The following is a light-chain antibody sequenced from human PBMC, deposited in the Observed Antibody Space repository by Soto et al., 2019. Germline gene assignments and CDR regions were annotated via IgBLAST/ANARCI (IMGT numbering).Light chain of an antibody. J-gene: IGKJ2*01. V-gene: IGKV3-15*01. CDR3: QQYHNWPPQYT. CDR1: QTISSN. Sequence: IVMTQSPATLSXXPGXRASLSCRASQTISSNLAWYQQKPGQAPRLLIHGASTRATGVPARFSXXXXXXXXXXXXXSLQSEDFAVYYCQQYHNWPPQYTFGQGTQLQI. CDR2: GAS.